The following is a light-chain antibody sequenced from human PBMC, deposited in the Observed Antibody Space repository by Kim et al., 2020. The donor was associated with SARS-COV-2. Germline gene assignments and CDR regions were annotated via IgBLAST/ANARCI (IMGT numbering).Light chain of an antibody. CDR3: SSYTSSSSLI. V-gene: IGLV2-14*03. CDR1: NSDIGRYNF. J-gene: IGLJ2*01. CDR2: DVD. Sequence: QSALTQPASVSGSPGQSITISCTGSNSDIGRYNFVSWYQHHPGKAPKLMIYDVDKRPSGVSNRFSGSKSANTASLTISGLQVEDEADYYCSSYTSSSSLIFGGGTQLTVL.